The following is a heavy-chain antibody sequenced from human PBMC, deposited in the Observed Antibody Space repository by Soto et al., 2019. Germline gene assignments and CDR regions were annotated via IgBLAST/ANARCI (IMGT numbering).Heavy chain of an antibody. D-gene: IGHD3-22*01. J-gene: IGHJ4*02. CDR2: IYYSGST. V-gene: IGHV4-61*01. Sequence: SETLSLTCTVSGGSVSSGSYYWSWIRQPPGKGLEWIGYIYYSGSTNYNPSLKSRVTISVDTSKNQFSLKLSSVTAADTAVYYCARDGDYYDSSGYYYVPFGYWGQGTLVTVS. CDR1: GGSVSSGSYY. CDR3: ARDGDYYDSSGYYYVPFGY.